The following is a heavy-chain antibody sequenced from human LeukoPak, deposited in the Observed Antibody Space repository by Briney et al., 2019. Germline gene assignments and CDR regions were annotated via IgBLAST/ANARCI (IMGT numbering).Heavy chain of an antibody. V-gene: IGHV4-4*07. CDR2: IYTSGST. J-gene: IGHJ6*03. Sequence: NTSETLSLTCTVSGASISGYYWSWIRQPAGKGLEWIGRIYTSGSTNYNPSLKSRVTMSDDTSKNHFSLKLSSVTAADTAVYYCARDHGGNPYYYYYMDVWGKGTTVTVSS. CDR3: ARDHGGNPYYYYYMDV. CDR1: GASISGYY. D-gene: IGHD2-15*01.